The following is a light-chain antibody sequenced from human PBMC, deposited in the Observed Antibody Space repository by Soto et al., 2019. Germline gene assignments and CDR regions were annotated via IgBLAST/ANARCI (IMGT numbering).Light chain of an antibody. J-gene: IGKJ5*01. CDR1: QSFSSW. Sequence: DIQMTQSPSTLSASVGDTVTISCRASQSFSSWLAWYQQKPGKAPKLLIYAASSLQSGVPSRFSGSGSGTDFTLTISSLEPEDSAVYDCQQRHMWPITFGQGTRLEIK. CDR3: QQRHMWPIT. V-gene: IGKV1-5*01. CDR2: AAS.